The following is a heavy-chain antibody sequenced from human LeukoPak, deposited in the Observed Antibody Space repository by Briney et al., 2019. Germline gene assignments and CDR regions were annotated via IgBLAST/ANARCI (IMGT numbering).Heavy chain of an antibody. D-gene: IGHD6-19*01. CDR3: AREGNLYSSARYYYYMDV. V-gene: IGHV4-4*07. CDR1: GGSISTYY. J-gene: IGHJ6*03. Sequence: SETLSLTCTVSGGSISTYYWSWIRQPAGKGLEWIGRIYTSGSTNYNPSLKSRVTMSVDTSKNQFSLKLSSVTAADTAVYYCAREGNLYSSARYYYYMDVWGKGTTVTVSS. CDR2: IYTSGST.